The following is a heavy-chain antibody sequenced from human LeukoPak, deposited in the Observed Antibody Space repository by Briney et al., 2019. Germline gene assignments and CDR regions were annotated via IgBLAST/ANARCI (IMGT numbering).Heavy chain of an antibody. CDR2: ISGNGGNT. J-gene: IGHJ3*02. CDR3: ASEYSSSSGRAFDI. D-gene: IGHD6-6*01. V-gene: IGHV3-23*01. Sequence: GGSLRLSCAASGLRFSSYAMSWVRQSPGKGLEWVSAISGNGGNTYYADSVKGRFTISRDNPKNTLYLQMNSLRAEDTAVYYCASEYSSSSGRAFDIWGQGTMVTVSS. CDR1: GLRFSSYA.